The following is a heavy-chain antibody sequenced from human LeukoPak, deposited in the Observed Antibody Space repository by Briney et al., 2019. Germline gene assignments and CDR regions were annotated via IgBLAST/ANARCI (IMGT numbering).Heavy chain of an antibody. CDR2: ISGSGGST. D-gene: IGHD2-15*01. V-gene: IGHV3-23*01. J-gene: IGHJ6*02. CDR3: AKDQGEGYCSGGSCYSLSYYYGADV. CDR1: GFTFSSYA. Sequence: PGGSLRLSCAASGFTFSSYAMSWVRQAPGKGLEWVSAISGSGGSTYYADSVKGRFTISRDNSKNTLYLQMNSLRAEDTAVYYCAKDQGEGYCSGGSCYSLSYYYGADVWGQGTTVTVSS.